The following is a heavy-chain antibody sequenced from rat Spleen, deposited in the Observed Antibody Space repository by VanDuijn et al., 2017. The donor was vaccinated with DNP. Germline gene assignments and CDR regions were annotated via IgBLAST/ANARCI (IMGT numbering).Heavy chain of an antibody. V-gene: IGHV5-17*01. CDR2: ISYDGSRT. Sequence: EVQLVESGGGLVQPGRSLKLSCAASGFTFSDYAMAWVRQAPKKGLEWVATISYDGSRTYYRDSVKGRFTISRDNAKSTLYLQMDSLRSEDTATYYCASQLGEDWGQGVMVTVSS. CDR1: GFTFSDYA. J-gene: IGHJ2*01. CDR3: ASQLGED. D-gene: IGHD5-1*01.